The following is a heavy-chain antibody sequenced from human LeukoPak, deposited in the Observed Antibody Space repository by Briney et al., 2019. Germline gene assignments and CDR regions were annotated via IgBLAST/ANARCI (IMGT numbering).Heavy chain of an antibody. CDR3: AKDMGGSDGNDAFDI. Sequence: GGSLRLSCAASGFTFDDYTMHWVRQAPGKGLEWVSLISWDGGSTYYADSVKGRFTISRDNSKNSLYLQMNSLRTEDTALYYCAKDMGGSDGNDAFDIWGQGTMVTVSS. D-gene: IGHD3-16*01. CDR1: GFTFDDYT. V-gene: IGHV3-43*01. CDR2: ISWDGGST. J-gene: IGHJ3*02.